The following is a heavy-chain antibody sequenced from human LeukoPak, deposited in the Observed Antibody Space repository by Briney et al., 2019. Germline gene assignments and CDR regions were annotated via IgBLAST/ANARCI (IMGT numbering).Heavy chain of an antibody. J-gene: IGHJ4*02. CDR2: ISYDGSNK. CDR3: ARDNEYQLLWFFDY. Sequence: GGSLRLSCAASGFTFSSYAMHWVRQAPGKGLEWVAVISYDGSNKYYADSVKGRFTISRDNSKNTLYLQMNSLRAEDMAVYYCARDNEYQLLWFFDYWGQGTLVTVSS. V-gene: IGHV3-30*04. D-gene: IGHD2-2*01. CDR1: GFTFSSYA.